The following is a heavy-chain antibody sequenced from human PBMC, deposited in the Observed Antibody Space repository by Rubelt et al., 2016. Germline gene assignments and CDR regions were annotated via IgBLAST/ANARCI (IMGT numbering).Heavy chain of an antibody. CDR1: GYTFTSYG. Sequence: QVQLVQSGAEVKKPGASVKVSCKASGYTFTSYGISWVRQAPGQGLEWMGWISAYNGNTNYAQQLQGRVTMTTYTSTGTAYMELRSLRSDDTAVYYCARDPLPVRGVIMTPTHWGQGTLVTVSS. CDR2: ISAYNGNT. CDR3: ARDPLPVRGVIMTPTH. J-gene: IGHJ4*02. D-gene: IGHD3-10*01. V-gene: IGHV1-18*01.